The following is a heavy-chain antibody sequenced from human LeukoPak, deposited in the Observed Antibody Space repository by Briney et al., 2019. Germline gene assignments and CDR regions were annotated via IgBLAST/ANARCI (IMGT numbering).Heavy chain of an antibody. J-gene: IGHJ4*02. D-gene: IGHD5-18*01. CDR2: IYPGDSDT. CDR3: ARQPRYSYGPDYFDY. CDR1: GYSFTSYW. V-gene: IGHV5-51*01. Sequence: GESRKISCKGSGYSFTSYWIGWVRQMPGKGLEWMGIIYPGDSDTRSSPSFQGQVTISADKAISTAYLQCSSLKAPDPPLSYAARQPRYSYGPDYFDYWGQGTLVTVSS.